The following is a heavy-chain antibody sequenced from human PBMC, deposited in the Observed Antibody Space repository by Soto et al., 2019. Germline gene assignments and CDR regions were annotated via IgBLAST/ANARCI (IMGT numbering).Heavy chain of an antibody. CDR3: ARASVGPPGGGSWTMPFDS. D-gene: IGHD2-15*01. CDR2: ITPMIGTT. Sequence: QVHLVQSGAEVKRPGSSVRVSCRASGGTFYTYAFTWVRQAPGQGLEWMGGITPMIGTTKYAQKFHGRVTFSADESASTAYMELSNLRSDDTAVYYCARASVGPPGGGSWTMPFDSWGQGTLVTVSS. CDR1: GGTFYTYA. J-gene: IGHJ4*02. V-gene: IGHV1-69*01.